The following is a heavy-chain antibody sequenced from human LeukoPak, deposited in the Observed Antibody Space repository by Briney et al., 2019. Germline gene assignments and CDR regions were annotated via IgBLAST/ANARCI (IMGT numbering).Heavy chain of an antibody. J-gene: IGHJ4*02. CDR2: ISAYNGNT. D-gene: IGHD3-22*01. CDR3: ARGSRSLNYYDSSGYSDY. V-gene: IGHV1-18*01. Sequence: ASVKVSCKASGYTFTSYAMHWVRQAPGQRLEWMGWISAYNGNTNYAQKLQGRVTMTTDTSTSTAYMELRSLRSDDTAVYYCARGSRSLNYYDSSGYSDYWGQGTLVTVSS. CDR1: GYTFTSYA.